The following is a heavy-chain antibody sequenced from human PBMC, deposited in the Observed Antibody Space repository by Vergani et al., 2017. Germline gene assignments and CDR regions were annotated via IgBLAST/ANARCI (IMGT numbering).Heavy chain of an antibody. J-gene: IGHJ5*02. Sequence: QVQLQESGPGLVKPSQTLSLTCTVSGGSISSGSYYWSWIRQPAGKGLEWIGRIYTSGSTNYNPSLKSRVTISVDTSKNQFSLKLSSVTAADAAVYYCAREFLLGSLRIDPWGQGTLVTVSS. CDR3: AREFLLGSLRIDP. D-gene: IGHD4-17*01. CDR2: IYTSGST. CDR1: GGSISSGSYY. V-gene: IGHV4-61*02.